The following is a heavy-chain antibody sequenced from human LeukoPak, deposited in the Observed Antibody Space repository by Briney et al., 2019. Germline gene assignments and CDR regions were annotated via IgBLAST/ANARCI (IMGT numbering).Heavy chain of an antibody. CDR1: GFTFSSYS. CDR2: ISSSSTI. D-gene: IGHD3-10*01. J-gene: IGHJ4*02. V-gene: IGHV3-48*04. CDR3: ARESRQNSYLSFDY. Sequence: GGSLRLSCAASGFTFSSYSMNWVRQAPGKGLEWVSYISSSSTIYYTDSVKGRFTISRDNAKNLLYLQMNSLRAEDTAVYYCARESRQNSYLSFDYWGQGTLVTVSS.